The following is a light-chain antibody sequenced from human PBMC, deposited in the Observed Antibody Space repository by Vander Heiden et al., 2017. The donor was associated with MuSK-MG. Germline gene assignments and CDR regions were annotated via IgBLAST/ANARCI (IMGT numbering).Light chain of an antibody. Sequence: QSVLTQPPSVSGAPGQRVTISCTGSSSNIGENYGIHWYQHLPGTAHKLLIYGNSNRPSGVPDRFSGSKSGSSASLAITGLQAEDEADYYCQSYDSSHVVFGGGTKLTVL. CDR2: GNS. CDR3: QSYDSSHVV. V-gene: IGLV1-40*01. CDR1: SSNIGENYG. J-gene: IGLJ2*01.